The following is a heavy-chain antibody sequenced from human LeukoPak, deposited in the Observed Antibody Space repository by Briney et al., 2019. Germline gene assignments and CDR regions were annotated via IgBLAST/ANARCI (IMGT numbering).Heavy chain of an antibody. CDR1: GGSFSGYY. J-gene: IGHJ5*02. Sequence: SETLSLTCAVYGGSFSGYYWSWIRQPPGKGLERIGYTYYSGSTNYNPSLKSRVTISADTSKNQFSLKLSSVTAADTAVYYCARDHVVPAAISLRWFDPWGQGTLVTVSS. V-gene: IGHV4-59*01. CDR3: ARDHVVPAAISLRWFDP. D-gene: IGHD2-2*01. CDR2: TYYSGST.